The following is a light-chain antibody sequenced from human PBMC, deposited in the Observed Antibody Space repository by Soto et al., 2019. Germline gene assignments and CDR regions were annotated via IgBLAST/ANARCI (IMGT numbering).Light chain of an antibody. Sequence: DLQMTQSPSSLSASVGDRVTITCRASQSISRYSNWYQQKPGKAPKLLIYAASNLQSGVPSRFSGSGSGTDFTLTISSLQPEDFATYYCQQSYSAPTFGPGTTV. CDR1: QSISRY. J-gene: IGKJ3*01. V-gene: IGKV1-39*01. CDR2: AAS. CDR3: QQSYSAPT.